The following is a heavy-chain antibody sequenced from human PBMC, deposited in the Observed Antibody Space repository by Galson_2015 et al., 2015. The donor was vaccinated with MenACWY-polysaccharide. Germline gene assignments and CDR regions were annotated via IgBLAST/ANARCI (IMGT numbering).Heavy chain of an antibody. V-gene: IGHV3-74*01. J-gene: IGHJ4*02. Sequence: SLRLSCAASGFTFSSDWMHWVRQAPGKGLVWISRINSDGTSKTYADSVKGRFTISRDNAKNTLYLQMSSLRAEDTAVYYCARDPLWDRTVGFDYWGQGTLVIVSS. CDR2: INSDGTSK. D-gene: IGHD3-16*01. CDR3: ARDPLWDRTVGFDY. CDR1: GFTFSSDW.